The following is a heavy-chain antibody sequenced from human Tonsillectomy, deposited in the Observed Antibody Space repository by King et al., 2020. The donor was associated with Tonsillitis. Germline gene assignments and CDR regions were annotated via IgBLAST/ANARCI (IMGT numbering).Heavy chain of an antibody. CDR3: ARNGSIAARQNWFDP. V-gene: IGHV5-51*01. D-gene: IGHD6-6*01. CDR2: IWPGDSDT. J-gene: IGHJ5*02. Sequence: QLVQSGAEVKKPGESLKISCKGSGYIFDNYWIGWVRQMPGKGLEWMGIIWPGDSDTRYSPSFEGQVTISADKSINTAYLKWNSLKASDTAMYYCARNGSIAARQNWFDPWGQGTLVTVSS. CDR1: GYIFDNYW.